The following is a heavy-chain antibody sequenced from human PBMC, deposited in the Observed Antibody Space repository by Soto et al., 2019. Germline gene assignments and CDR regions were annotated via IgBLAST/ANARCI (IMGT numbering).Heavy chain of an antibody. D-gene: IGHD3-10*01. V-gene: IGHV4-39*01. CDR2: IYYSGST. Sequence: QLQLQESGPGLVKPSETLSLTCTVSGGSISSSSYYWGWIRQPPAKGLEWIGSIYYSGSTYYNPSLKSRVTISVDTSKNQFSLKLSSVTAADTAVYYCARHYGSGSYIFDYWGQGTLVTVSS. J-gene: IGHJ4*02. CDR3: ARHYGSGSYIFDY. CDR1: GGSISSSSYY.